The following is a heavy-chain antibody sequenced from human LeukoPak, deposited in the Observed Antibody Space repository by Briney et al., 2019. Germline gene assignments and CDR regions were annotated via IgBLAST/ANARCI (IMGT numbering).Heavy chain of an antibody. V-gene: IGHV4-39*01. Sequence: SETLSLTCTVSGDSISDSRYYWGWIRQPPGKGLEWIGSIYYSGTTFYNPYLKGRVPISVDTSNNQFSLKMTFVTAADASVYYCARNYWFGSGRYEPLEYWGQGTLVTVSS. CDR1: GDSISDSRYY. D-gene: IGHD3-10*01. CDR3: ARNYWFGSGRYEPLEY. CDR2: IYYSGTT. J-gene: IGHJ4*02.